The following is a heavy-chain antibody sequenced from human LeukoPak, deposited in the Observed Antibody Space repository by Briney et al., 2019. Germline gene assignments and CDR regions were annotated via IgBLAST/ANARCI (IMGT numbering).Heavy chain of an antibody. CDR3: ARTNGWGYCSSTSCYYFDP. D-gene: IGHD2-2*01. V-gene: IGHV4-59*01. CDR2: IYYSGST. Sequence: KPSETLSLTCTVSGGSISSYYWSWIRQPPGKGLEWIGHIYYSGSTNYNPSLKSRVTISIDTSKNQFSLRLSSVTAADTAVYYCARTNGWGYCSSTSCYYFDPWGQGTLVTVSS. J-gene: IGHJ5*02. CDR1: GGSISSYY.